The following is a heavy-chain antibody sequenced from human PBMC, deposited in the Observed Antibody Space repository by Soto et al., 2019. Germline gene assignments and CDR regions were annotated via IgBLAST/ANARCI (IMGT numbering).Heavy chain of an antibody. V-gene: IGHV3-48*03. D-gene: IGHD2-21*02. Sequence: EVQLVESGGGLVQPGGSLRLSCAASGFTFSSYEMNWVRQAPGKGLEWVSYISSSGSTIYYADSVKGRFTISRDNAKNSLYLQMNSLRVEDTAVYYCASGYCGGDCYSDAFDIWGQGTMVTVSS. J-gene: IGHJ3*02. CDR2: ISSSGSTI. CDR1: GFTFSSYE. CDR3: ASGYCGGDCYSDAFDI.